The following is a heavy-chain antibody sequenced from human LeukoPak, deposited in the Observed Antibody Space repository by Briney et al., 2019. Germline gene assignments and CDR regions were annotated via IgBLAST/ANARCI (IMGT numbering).Heavy chain of an antibody. D-gene: IGHD3-3*01. CDR3: ARDDYDFWSGPSHYWFDP. J-gene: IGHJ5*02. CDR1: GFTFSSYW. CDR2: INSDGSST. V-gene: IGHV3-74*01. Sequence: GGSLRLSCAASGFTFSSYWMHWVRQAPGEGLVWVSRINSDGSSTSYADSVKGRFTISRDNAKNTLYLQMNGLRAEDTAVYYCARDDYDFWSGPSHYWFDPWGQGTLVTVSS.